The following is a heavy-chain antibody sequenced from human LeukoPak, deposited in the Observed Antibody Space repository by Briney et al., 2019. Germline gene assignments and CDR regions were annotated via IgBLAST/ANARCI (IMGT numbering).Heavy chain of an antibody. J-gene: IGHJ4*02. CDR3: ARVLVDGGRAHISGIPLFDH. Sequence: SVTLSLTHSVSGFSINRGSFWAWIRQRPGKGLEYVGIIYYRGGTHHKPFLKNRLNITVETPDNQFYLNLTSLTAAHTAVFYCARVLVDGGRAHISGIPLFDHWARRPLVSVSS. D-gene: IGHD3-16*01. V-gene: IGHV4-38-2*02. CDR1: GFSINRGSF. CDR2: IYYRGGT.